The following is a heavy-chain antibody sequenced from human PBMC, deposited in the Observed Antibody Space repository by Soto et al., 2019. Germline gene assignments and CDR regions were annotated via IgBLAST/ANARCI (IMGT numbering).Heavy chain of an antibody. Sequence: EVQLLESGGGLVQPGGSLRLSCAASGFTFSSYAMNWVRQAPGKGLEWVSLIGGDGGSTYYADSVRGRFTISRDNSKNTLDLQMNSLSAEDTAIYYCAKAYSSIWSHWYFDLWGLGTLVTVSS. CDR3: AKAYSSIWSHWYFDL. V-gene: IGHV3-23*01. CDR1: GFTFSSYA. J-gene: IGHJ2*01. D-gene: IGHD6-13*01. CDR2: IGGDGGST.